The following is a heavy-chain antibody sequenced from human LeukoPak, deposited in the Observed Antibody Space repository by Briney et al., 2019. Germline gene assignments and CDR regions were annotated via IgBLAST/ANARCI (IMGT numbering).Heavy chain of an antibody. Sequence: GGSQRLSCAASGFTFSSYAMSWVRQAPGKGLEWVSVISGSGGSIYYADSVKGRFTISRDNSKNTMYLQMNSLRVEDTAVYYCVRCSGYPYYFDYWGQGTLVTVSS. CDR2: ISGSGGSI. CDR1: GFTFSSYA. D-gene: IGHD3-22*01. CDR3: VRCSGYPYYFDY. J-gene: IGHJ4*02. V-gene: IGHV3-23*01.